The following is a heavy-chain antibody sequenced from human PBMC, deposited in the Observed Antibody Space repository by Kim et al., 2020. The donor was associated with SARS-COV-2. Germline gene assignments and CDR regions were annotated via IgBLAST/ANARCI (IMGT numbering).Heavy chain of an antibody. V-gene: IGHV3-23*01. D-gene: IGHD3-10*01. J-gene: IGHJ3*02. CDR1: GFTFSSYA. CDR3: AKVPPELWFGREDAFDI. Sequence: GGSLRLSCAASGFTFSSYAMSWVRQAPGKGLEWVSAISGSGGSTYYADSVKGRFTISRDNSKNTLYLQMNSLRAEDTAVYYCAKVPPELWFGREDAFDIWGQGTMVTVSS. CDR2: ISGSGGST.